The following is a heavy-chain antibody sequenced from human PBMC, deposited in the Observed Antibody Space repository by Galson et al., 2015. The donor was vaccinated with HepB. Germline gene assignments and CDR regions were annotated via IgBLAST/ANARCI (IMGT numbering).Heavy chain of an antibody. Sequence: SVKVSCKVSGGTFINDAISWMRQAPGQGLEWMGGIIPNFGTTNYAQKFQGRVTITADESTSTAYMELSSLRSEDTAVYYCARRIYYDSSGYYWLDSWGQGTLLTVSS. CDR2: IIPNFGTT. D-gene: IGHD3-22*01. V-gene: IGHV1-69*13. CDR1: GGTFINDA. CDR3: ARRIYYDSSGYYWLDS. J-gene: IGHJ5*01.